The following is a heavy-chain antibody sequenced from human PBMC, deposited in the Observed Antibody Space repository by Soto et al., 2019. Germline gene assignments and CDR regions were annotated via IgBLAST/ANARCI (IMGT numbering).Heavy chain of an antibody. V-gene: IGHV4-59*08. J-gene: IGHJ2*01. CDR1: GGSLSSYY. Sequence: QVQLQESGPGLVKPSETLSLTCAVSGGSLSSYYWSWIRQPPGKGLEWIGYIYYSGSTDYNPSLNSRGTIALDTSKNQFSLKLTSVTAADTAVYYCARQNDGGNPLPRYYHFDLWGRGTLVTVSS. CDR3: ARQNDGGNPLPRYYHFDL. D-gene: IGHD2-15*01. CDR2: IYYSGST.